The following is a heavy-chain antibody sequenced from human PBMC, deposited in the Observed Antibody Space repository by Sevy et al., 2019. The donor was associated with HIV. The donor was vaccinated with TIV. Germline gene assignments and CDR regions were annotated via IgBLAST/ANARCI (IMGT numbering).Heavy chain of an antibody. D-gene: IGHD5-18*01. CDR2: MKEDGSEK. CDR1: GFTFSSYC. J-gene: IGHJ4*02. Sequence: GGSLRLSCAASGFTFSSYCMSWVRQAPGKGLEWVATMKEDGSEKYYVDSVKGRFTISRDNAKNSLYLQMNSLRVDDTGLYYCVREGLGGFSYSLDCWGQGTLVTVSS. CDR3: VREGLGGFSYSLDC. V-gene: IGHV3-7*01.